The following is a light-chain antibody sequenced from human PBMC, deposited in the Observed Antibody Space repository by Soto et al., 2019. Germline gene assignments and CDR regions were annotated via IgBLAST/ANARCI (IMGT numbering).Light chain of an antibody. CDR1: QSISTW. J-gene: IGKJ2*01. CDR2: KAS. CDR3: QQYNTYPYT. Sequence: DIQMTQSPSTLSASVGDRVTIACRASQSISTWLAWYQQKPGKPPKLLIYKASTLESGVPSRFSGSGSGTEFALTISSLQPDDFATYSCQQYNTYPYTFGQGTKLEIK. V-gene: IGKV1-5*03.